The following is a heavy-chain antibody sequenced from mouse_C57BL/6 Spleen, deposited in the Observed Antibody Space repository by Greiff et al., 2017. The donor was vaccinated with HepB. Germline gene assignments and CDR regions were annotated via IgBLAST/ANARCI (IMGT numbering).Heavy chain of an antibody. Sequence: QVQLQQSGPELVKPGASVKISCKASGYAFSSSWMNWVKQRPGKGLEWIGRIYPGDGDTNYNGKFKGKATLTADESSSTAYMQLSSLTSEDSAVYFGARRDYYGSSYGWYFDVWGTGTTVTVSS. CDR3: ARRDYYGSSYGWYFDV. V-gene: IGHV1-82*01. CDR2: IYPGDGDT. D-gene: IGHD1-1*01. CDR1: GYAFSSSW. J-gene: IGHJ1*03.